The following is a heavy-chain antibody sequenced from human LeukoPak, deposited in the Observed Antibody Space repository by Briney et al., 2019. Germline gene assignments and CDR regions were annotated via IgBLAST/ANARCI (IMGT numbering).Heavy chain of an antibody. V-gene: IGHV3-23*01. Sequence: GGSLRLSCAASGFTFSSYAMSWVRQAPGEGLEWVSAISGSGGSTYYADSVKGRFTISRDNSKNTLYLQMNSLRAEDTAVYYCAKDYGCNYEGSDYWGQGTLVTVSS. CDR2: ISGSGGST. D-gene: IGHD1-7*01. CDR1: GFTFSSYA. CDR3: AKDYGCNYEGSDY. J-gene: IGHJ4*01.